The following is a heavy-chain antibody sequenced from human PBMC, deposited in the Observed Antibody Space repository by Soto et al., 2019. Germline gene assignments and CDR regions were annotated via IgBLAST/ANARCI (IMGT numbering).Heavy chain of an antibody. Sequence: ASVKVSCKASGYSFIDYYIHWVRQAPGQGFEWMGRINPKSGGTNYAQKFEGRVTMTWDTSLNTAYMELSSLISDDTAVYYCARPPGYISDWYYFDLWGQGTLVTVSS. D-gene: IGHD3-9*01. CDR3: ARPPGYISDWYYFDL. CDR2: INPKSGGT. V-gene: IGHV1-2*02. CDR1: GYSFIDYY. J-gene: IGHJ4*02.